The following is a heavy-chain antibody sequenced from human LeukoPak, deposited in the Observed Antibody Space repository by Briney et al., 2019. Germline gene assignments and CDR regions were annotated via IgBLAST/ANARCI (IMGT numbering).Heavy chain of an antibody. Sequence: GGSLTLSCAASGFTFSYNTMSWVRQAPGKGLEWVSSISSTGSSIYYADSVKGRFTISRDNAKNSLYLQMSSLRVEDTAVYYCARDDVAWNDVHWFDPWGQGTLVTVSS. J-gene: IGHJ5*02. D-gene: IGHD1-1*01. CDR2: ISSTGSSI. V-gene: IGHV3-21*01. CDR3: ARDDVAWNDVHWFDP. CDR1: GFTFSYNT.